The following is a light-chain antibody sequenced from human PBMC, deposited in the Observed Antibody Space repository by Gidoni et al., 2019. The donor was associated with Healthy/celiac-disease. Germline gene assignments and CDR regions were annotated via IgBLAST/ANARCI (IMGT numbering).Light chain of an antibody. V-gene: IGKV3-20*01. Sequence: IVLTQSPGTLSLSQGERATLSCRASQSVSSSYLAWYQQKPGQAPRLLIYGASSRATGIPDRFSGSGSGTDFTLTISRLEPEDFAVYYCQQYGSSLSWTFGQGTKVEIK. CDR2: GAS. CDR3: QQYGSSLSWT. CDR1: QSVSSSY. J-gene: IGKJ1*01.